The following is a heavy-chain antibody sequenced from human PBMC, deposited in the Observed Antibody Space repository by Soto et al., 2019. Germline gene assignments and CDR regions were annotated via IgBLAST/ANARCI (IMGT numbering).Heavy chain of an antibody. CDR3: AKILVAGGLDY. CDR2: IGASGQTT. J-gene: IGHJ4*02. D-gene: IGHD6-13*01. CDR1: GFTFDNYA. V-gene: IGHV3-23*01. Sequence: GGSLRLSCAASGFTFDNYAMSWVRQAPGKGLVWVSSIGASGQTTYYTDSVKGRFTISRDNSKNTLYLQMNSLRAEDTAVYYCAKILVAGGLDYWGQGTLVTVSS.